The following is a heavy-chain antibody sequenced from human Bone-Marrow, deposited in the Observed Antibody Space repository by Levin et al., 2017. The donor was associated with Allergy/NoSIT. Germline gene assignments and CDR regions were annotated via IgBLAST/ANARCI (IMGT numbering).Heavy chain of an antibody. Sequence: PSETLSLTCTVSGGSLRSPSYYWTWFRQHPEKGLEWIGNVYYSGSTYYSPSLRSRVTISVDTSKNQFSLKLRSVTAADPAGYFCARNWDESHNGNGNYFDSWGQGALVTVSS. CDR3: ARNWDESHNGNGNYFDS. J-gene: IGHJ4*02. D-gene: IGHD1-1*01. V-gene: IGHV4-31*03. CDR2: VYYSGST. CDR1: GGSLRSPSYY.